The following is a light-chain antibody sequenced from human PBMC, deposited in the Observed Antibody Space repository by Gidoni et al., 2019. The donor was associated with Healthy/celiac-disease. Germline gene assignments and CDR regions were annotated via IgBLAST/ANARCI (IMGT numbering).Light chain of an antibody. CDR3: QSADSSGTL. CDR2: KDS. V-gene: IGLV3-25*03. CDR1: ALPKQY. J-gene: IGLJ2*01. Sequence: SYELPQPPSVSVAPGQTARIPCSGDALPKQYAYWYQQKPGQAPVLVIYKDSERPSGILERFSGSSSGTTVTLTISGVQAEDEADYYCQSADSSGTLFGGGTKLTVL.